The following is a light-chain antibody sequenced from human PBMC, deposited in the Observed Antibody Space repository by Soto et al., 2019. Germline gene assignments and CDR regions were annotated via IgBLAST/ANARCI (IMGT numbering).Light chain of an antibody. Sequence: QSVLAQPPSVSGAPGQRITISCTGSSSNIGAGYPVHWYQQLPGTAPKLLIFGNTIRPSGVPDRFSGSRSGLAITGLQAEDEADYYCQSYDSSLSGYVFGTGTKVNVL. CDR2: GNT. CDR3: QSYDSSLSGYV. CDR1: SSNIGAGYP. J-gene: IGLJ1*01. V-gene: IGLV1-40*01.